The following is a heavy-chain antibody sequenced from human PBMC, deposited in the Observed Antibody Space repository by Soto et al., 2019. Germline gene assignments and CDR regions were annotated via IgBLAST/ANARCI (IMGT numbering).Heavy chain of an antibody. J-gene: IGHJ4*02. D-gene: IGHD2-2*01. Sequence: SETLSLTCTVSGGSISSSSYYWGWIRQPPGKGLEWIGSIYYSGSTYYNPSLKSRVTISVDTSKNQFSLKLSSVTAADTAVYYCARHVVRSGYYFDYWGQGTRVTVYS. CDR3: ARHVVRSGYYFDY. V-gene: IGHV4-39*01. CDR2: IYYSGST. CDR1: GGSISSSSYY.